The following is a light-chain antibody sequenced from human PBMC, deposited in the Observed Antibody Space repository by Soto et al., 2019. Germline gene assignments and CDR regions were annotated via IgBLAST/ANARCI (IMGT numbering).Light chain of an antibody. CDR2: EVN. V-gene: IGLV2-8*01. J-gene: IGLJ2*01. CDR3: SSYAGSDSLV. CDR1: STDVGAYDL. Sequence: QSALTQPPSASGSPGQSVTISCTGTSTDVGAYDLVCWYQQHPGKAPKLIIYEVNKRSSGVPARFSGSKSGTTASLTVSGLQAEDEANYYCSSYAGSDSLVFGGGTKLTVL.